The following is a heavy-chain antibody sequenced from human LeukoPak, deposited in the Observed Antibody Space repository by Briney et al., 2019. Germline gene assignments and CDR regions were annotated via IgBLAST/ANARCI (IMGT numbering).Heavy chain of an antibody. CDR3: ARDVIVGATDY. J-gene: IGHJ4*02. CDR2: IKQDGSEK. V-gene: IGHV3-7*01. CDR1: GFTFSSYW. Sequence: GGSLRLSCAASGFTFSSYWMSWVREAPGKGLEWVANIKQDGSEKYYVVSVKGRFTISRDNAKNSLYLQMNSLRAEDTAVYYCARDVIVGATDYWGQGTLVTVSS. D-gene: IGHD1-26*01.